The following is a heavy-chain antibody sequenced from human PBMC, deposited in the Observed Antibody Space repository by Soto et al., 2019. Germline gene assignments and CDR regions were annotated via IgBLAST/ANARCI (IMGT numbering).Heavy chain of an antibody. V-gene: IGHV1-69*01. CDR2: IIPVFDKA. CDR3: ARLRRDWGEAFDL. Sequence: QVQLVQSGADVKKPGSSVKVSCKTSGGSFGSSAISWVRQAPAQGLEWMGEIIPVFDKANYAQNFQGRLTITADELTGTVFMELSSLRSEDTAVYFCARLRRDWGEAFDLGGLGTFVTVSS. D-gene: IGHD3-16*01. CDR1: GGSFGSSA. J-gene: IGHJ3*01.